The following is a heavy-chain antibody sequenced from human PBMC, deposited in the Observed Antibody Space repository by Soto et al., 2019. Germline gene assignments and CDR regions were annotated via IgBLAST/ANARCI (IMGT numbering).Heavy chain of an antibody. D-gene: IGHD3-9*01. J-gene: IGHJ3*02. CDR2: IYYSGST. Sequence: QVQLQESGPGLVKPSETLSLTCTVSGGSISSYYWSWIRQPPGKGLEWIGYIYYSGSTNYNPSLKGRVTLSVDTSKNQFSLKLSSVTAADTAVYYCARSTYYDILTGYLDAFDIWGQGTMVTVSS. CDR1: GGSISSYY. CDR3: ARSTYYDILTGYLDAFDI. V-gene: IGHV4-59*01.